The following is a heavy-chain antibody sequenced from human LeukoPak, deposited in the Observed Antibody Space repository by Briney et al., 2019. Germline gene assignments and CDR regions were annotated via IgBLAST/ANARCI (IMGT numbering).Heavy chain of an antibody. CDR1: GFTFTSSA. CDR2: IVVGSGNT. D-gene: IGHD3-3*01. Sequence: ASVKVSCKASGFTFTSSAVQWVRQARGQRLEWIGWIVVGSGNTNYAQKFQERVTITRDMSTSTAYMELSSLRSEDTAVYYCALGLRFLEWLHSKGDYWGQGTLVTVSP. J-gene: IGHJ4*02. CDR3: ALGLRFLEWLHSKGDY. V-gene: IGHV1-58*01.